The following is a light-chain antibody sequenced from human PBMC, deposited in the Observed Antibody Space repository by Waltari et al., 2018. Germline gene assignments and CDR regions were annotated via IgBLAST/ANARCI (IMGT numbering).Light chain of an antibody. J-gene: IGKJ1*01. Sequence: EIQMTQSPSSVSASAGDTVSITCRASQAVSSWLAWYQQKPGDSPNLLIYHASNLQRGVPSRFSGSGSGTDFTLAISSLRPEDSATYYCQQGSAFPPAFGQGTKVEV. CDR2: HAS. V-gene: IGKV1-12*01. CDR3: QQGSAFPPA. CDR1: QAVSSW.